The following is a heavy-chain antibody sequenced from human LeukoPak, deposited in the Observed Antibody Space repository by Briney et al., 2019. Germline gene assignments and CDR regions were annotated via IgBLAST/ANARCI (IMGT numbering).Heavy chain of an antibody. D-gene: IGHD6-13*01. Sequence: GGSLRLSCAASGFTFSSYGMSWVRLAPGKGLEWVSAISGSGGSTYYADSVKGRFTISRDNSKNTLYLQTNSLRAEDTAVYYCAKDGYSSSWYPSYYYYYMDVWGKGTAVTISS. CDR3: AKDGYSSSWYPSYYYYYMDV. V-gene: IGHV3-23*01. J-gene: IGHJ6*03. CDR1: GFTFSSYG. CDR2: ISGSGGST.